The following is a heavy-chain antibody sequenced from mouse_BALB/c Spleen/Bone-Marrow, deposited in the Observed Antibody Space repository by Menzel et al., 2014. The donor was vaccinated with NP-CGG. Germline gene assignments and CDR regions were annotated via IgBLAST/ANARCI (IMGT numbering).Heavy chain of an antibody. Sequence: VQFQQSGPELVKPGASVKISCKTSGYTFTEYTIHWVKQSHGKSLEWIGNINPNIGGTTYNQKFKGKATLTVDMSSSTAYMDLRSLTSEDSAVYYCARGRFAYWGQGTLVTVSA. CDR1: GYTFTEYT. V-gene: IGHV1-18*01. J-gene: IGHJ3*01. CDR2: INPNIGGT. CDR3: ARGRFAY.